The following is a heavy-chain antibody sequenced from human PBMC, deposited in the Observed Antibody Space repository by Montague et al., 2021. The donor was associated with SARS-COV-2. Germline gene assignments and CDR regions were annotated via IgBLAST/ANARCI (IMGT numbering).Heavy chain of an antibody. D-gene: IGHD3-16*02. J-gene: IGHJ4*02. CDR3: ARDLNDYVWGSYRYFDY. CDR2: ISSSSSYI. V-gene: IGHV3-21*01. Sequence: SLRLSCAASGFTFSSYSMNWVRQAPGKGLEWVSSISSSSSYIYYADSVKGRFTIPRDNAKNSLYLQMNSLRAEDTAVYYCARDLNDYVWGSYRYFDYWGQGTLVTVSS. CDR1: GFTFSSYS.